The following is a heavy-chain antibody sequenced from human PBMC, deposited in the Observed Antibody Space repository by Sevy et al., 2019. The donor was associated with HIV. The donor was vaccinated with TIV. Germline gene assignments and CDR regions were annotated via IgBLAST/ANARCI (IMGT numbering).Heavy chain of an antibody. CDR1: RFNFSNYA. J-gene: IGHJ4*02. V-gene: IGHV3-30*04. CDR3: ARDRLLSLLDF. Sequence: GGSLRLSCAASRFNFSNYAMHWVHQAPGKGLEWVALILHDGSNEHYADSVKGRFTISRDNSQNTVYLQMNSLRPEDTAVYYCARDRLLSLLDFWGQGTLVTVSS. CDR2: ILHDGSNE. D-gene: IGHD2-21*01.